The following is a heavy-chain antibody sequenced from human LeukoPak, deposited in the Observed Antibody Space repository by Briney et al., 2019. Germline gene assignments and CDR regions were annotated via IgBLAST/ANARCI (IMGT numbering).Heavy chain of an antibody. CDR3: ARGSGSGNYVLDY. J-gene: IGHJ4*02. CDR1: GDSISSGYY. D-gene: IGHD3-10*01. CDR2: IYHTGST. Sequence: PSETLSLTCAVSGDSISSGYYWGWIRQPPGKGLEWIGSIYHTGSTYFNSSLKSRVTISVDPSKHQFSLKLNSMTAADTAVYFCARGSGSGNYVLDYWGQGTLVTVSS. V-gene: IGHV4-38-2*01.